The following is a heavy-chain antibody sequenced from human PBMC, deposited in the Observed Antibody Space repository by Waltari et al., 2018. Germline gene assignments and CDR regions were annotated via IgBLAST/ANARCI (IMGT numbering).Heavy chain of an antibody. V-gene: IGHV3-23*01. CDR1: GFTFSSYA. J-gene: IGHJ6*02. CDR3: AKDGSGYYYYYYGMDV. D-gene: IGHD3-3*01. Sequence: EVQLLESGGGLVQPGGSLRLSCAASGFTFSSYAMSWVRQAPGKGLEWVSAISGSGGSTYYADSVKGRFTISRDNSKNTLYLQMNSLRAEDTAVYYCAKDGSGYYYYYYGMDVWGQGTTVTVYS. CDR2: ISGSGGST.